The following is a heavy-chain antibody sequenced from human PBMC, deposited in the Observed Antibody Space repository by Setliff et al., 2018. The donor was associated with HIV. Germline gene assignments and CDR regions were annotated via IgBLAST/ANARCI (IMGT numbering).Heavy chain of an antibody. CDR2: IRNKAYGGTT. CDR3: TRDKGYAFDI. Sequence: GGSLRLSCTASGFTFGGYAMSWVRQAPGKGLEWVGFIRNKAYGGTTEYAASVKDRFTVSRDDSKSIAYLQINSLKTEDTAVYYCTRDKGYAFDIWGQGTMVTVSS. CDR1: GFTFGGYA. D-gene: IGHD5-18*01. J-gene: IGHJ3*02. V-gene: IGHV3-49*04.